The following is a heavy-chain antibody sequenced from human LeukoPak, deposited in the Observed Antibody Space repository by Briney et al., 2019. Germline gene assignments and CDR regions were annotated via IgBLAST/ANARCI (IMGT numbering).Heavy chain of an antibody. D-gene: IGHD4-23*01. Sequence: PGGSLRLSCAASGFTFSTYNMNWVRQAPGKGLEWVSYISSSDSTIYYADSVKGRFTISRDNAKNSLYLQMNSLRAEDTAVYYCARDYGGSSPFDYWGQGTLVTVSS. CDR3: ARDYGGSSPFDY. J-gene: IGHJ4*02. V-gene: IGHV3-48*04. CDR2: ISSSDSTI. CDR1: GFTFSTYN.